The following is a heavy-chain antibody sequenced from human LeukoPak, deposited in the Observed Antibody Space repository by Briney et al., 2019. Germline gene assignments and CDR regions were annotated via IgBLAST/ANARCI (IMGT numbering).Heavy chain of an antibody. D-gene: IGHD7-27*01. Sequence: SETLSLTCTVSGGSISDYYWSWIRQPPGKGLEWIGYFSNSGTNNSNPSLKGRVTMSVDTSKNQFSLKLSSVTAADTAVYYCARGSNWGDYWGQGTLVTVSS. CDR2: FSNSGTN. J-gene: IGHJ4*02. CDR1: GGSISDYY. CDR3: ARGSNWGDY. V-gene: IGHV4-59*12.